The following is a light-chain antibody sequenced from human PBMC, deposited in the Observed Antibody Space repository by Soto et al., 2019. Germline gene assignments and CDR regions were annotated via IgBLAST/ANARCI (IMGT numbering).Light chain of an antibody. J-gene: IGKJ4*01. CDR3: QQRSNWPLT. V-gene: IGKV3-11*01. CDR1: QSVSSY. CDR2: DAS. Sequence: EIVLTQSPATLSLSPGERATLSCRASQSVSSYLAWYQQKPGQAPRLLIYDASNRATVIPARFSGSGSGTDFTLTISSLEPEDFAVYYRQQRSNWPLTFGGGTKVEIK.